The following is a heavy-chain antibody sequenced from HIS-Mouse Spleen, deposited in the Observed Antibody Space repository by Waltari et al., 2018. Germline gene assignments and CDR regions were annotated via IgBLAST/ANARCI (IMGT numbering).Heavy chain of an antibody. CDR1: GFTVSSNY. D-gene: IGHD3-22*01. J-gene: IGHJ4*02. CDR2: IYSGGST. CDR3: ARARYYYDSSGYPSPLYFDY. Sequence: EVQLVESGGGLIQPGGSLRLSCAASGFTVSSNYMSWVRQAPGQGREGVSVIYSGGSTYYADSVKGRFTISRDNSKNTLYLQMNSLRAEDTAVYYCARARYYYDSSGYPSPLYFDYWGQGTLVTVSS. V-gene: IGHV3-53*01.